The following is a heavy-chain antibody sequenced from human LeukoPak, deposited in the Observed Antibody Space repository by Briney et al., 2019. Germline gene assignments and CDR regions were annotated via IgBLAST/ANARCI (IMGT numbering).Heavy chain of an antibody. D-gene: IGHD2-15*01. CDR2: IRYDGSNK. J-gene: IGHJ5*02. CDR1: VFTLSNAW. CDR3: TTDETPIDWFDP. Sequence: GGSLRLSCAASVFTLSNAWVTWVRQVPGKGLEWVTFIRYDGSNKYYADSVKGRFTISRDDSKNTLYLQMNSLKTEDTAVYYCTTDETPIDWFDPWGQGTLVTVSS. V-gene: IGHV3-30*02.